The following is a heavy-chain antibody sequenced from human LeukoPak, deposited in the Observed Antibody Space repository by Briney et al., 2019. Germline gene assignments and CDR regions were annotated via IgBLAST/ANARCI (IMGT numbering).Heavy chain of an antibody. D-gene: IGHD3-3*01. CDR2: ISYDGSSK. CDR3: ARGEWQWSDY. CDR1: GFTFSSYA. Sequence: GGSLRLSCAASGFTFSSYAMHWVRQAPGKGLEWVAVISYDGSSKYYADSVKGRLTISRDNSKKTLYLQMNNLRPEDTAVYYCARGEWQWSDYSGQGTLVTVSS. J-gene: IGHJ4*02. V-gene: IGHV3-30*04.